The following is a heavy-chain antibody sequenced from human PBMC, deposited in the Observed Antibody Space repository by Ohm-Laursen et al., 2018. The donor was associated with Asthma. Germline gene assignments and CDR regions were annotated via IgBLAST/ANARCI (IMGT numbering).Heavy chain of an antibody. CDR2: IWYDGSNK. CDR3: ARSGYSYGSQYYFDY. V-gene: IGHV3-33*01. Sequence: SLRLSCAASAFTFSSYGMHWVRQSPGKGLEWVAVIWYDGSNKYYADSVKGRFTISRDNSKNTLYLQMNSLRAEDTAVYYCARSGYSYGSQYYFDYWGQGTLVTVSS. CDR1: AFTFSSYG. D-gene: IGHD5-18*01. J-gene: IGHJ4*02.